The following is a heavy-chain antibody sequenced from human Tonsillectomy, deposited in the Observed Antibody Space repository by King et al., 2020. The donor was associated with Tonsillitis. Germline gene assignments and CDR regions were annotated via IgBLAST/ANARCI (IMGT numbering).Heavy chain of an antibody. J-gene: IGHJ4*02. CDR3: ARGRESVTTYLYY. D-gene: IGHD4-17*01. Sequence: VQLVESGAEVKKPGASVKVSCKASGYSFTSFDINWVRQAPGQGLEWMGWMNPNNGNTGYAQKFQGRVTMTRNTSISTAYMELSSLRSDDTAVYYCARGRESVTTYLYYWGQGTLVPVSS. CDR1: GYSFTSFD. V-gene: IGHV1-8*01. CDR2: MNPNNGNT.